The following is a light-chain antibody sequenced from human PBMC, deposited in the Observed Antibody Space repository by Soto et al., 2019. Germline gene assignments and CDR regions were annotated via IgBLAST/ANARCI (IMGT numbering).Light chain of an antibody. CDR3: SSYTSRSTLV. CDR2: EVI. J-gene: IGLJ2*01. V-gene: IGLV2-14*01. Sequence: QSALTQPASVSGSPGQSITISCTATSSDVGSYNYVSWYQQYPGKAPKLMIYEVINRPSGVSNRFSGSKSGNTASLMISGLEAEDEADYYCSSYTSRSTLVFGGGTKVTVL. CDR1: SSDVGSYNY.